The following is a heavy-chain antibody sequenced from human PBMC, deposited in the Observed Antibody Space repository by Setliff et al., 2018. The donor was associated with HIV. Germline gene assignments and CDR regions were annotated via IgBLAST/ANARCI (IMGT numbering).Heavy chain of an antibody. CDR3: ARENYANPDY. V-gene: IGHV3-11*05. CDR2: ISRNGDYT. Sequence: GALRLSCTASGFSFSDSYMAWIRQAPGKGLEWVSSISRNGDYTIYAGSVKGRFTISRDNAKKSLYLQMNNLGAEDTALYYCARENYANPDYWGQGTLVTVSS. CDR1: GFSFSDSY. J-gene: IGHJ4*02. D-gene: IGHD3-16*01.